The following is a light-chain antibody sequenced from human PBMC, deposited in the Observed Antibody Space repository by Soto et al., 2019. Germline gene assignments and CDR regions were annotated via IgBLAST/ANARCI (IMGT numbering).Light chain of an antibody. CDR3: QKYNSALT. Sequence: DIQMTQSPSSLSASLGDRVTITCRASQGISNYLAWYQQKPGKVPKLLIYAASTLQSGVPSRFSGSGSGTDFTLTISSLQPEDVATYYCQKYNSALTFGGGTKVEIK. CDR1: QGISNY. J-gene: IGKJ4*01. CDR2: AAS. V-gene: IGKV1-27*01.